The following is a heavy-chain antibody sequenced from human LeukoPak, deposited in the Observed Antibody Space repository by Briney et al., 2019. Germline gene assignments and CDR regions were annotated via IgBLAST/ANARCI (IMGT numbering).Heavy chain of an antibody. CDR1: GFTFSSYS. J-gene: IGHJ4*02. CDR3: ARDPEALDY. Sequence: PEGSLTLSSAASGFTFSSYSMNWVRQAPGKGLEWVAYIRSSGSTIYYADSVKGRFTISRDTAKNSLYLQMNSLRDEDTAVYYCARDPEALDYWGKRTIDPVSS. CDR2: IRSSGSTI. V-gene: IGHV3-48*02.